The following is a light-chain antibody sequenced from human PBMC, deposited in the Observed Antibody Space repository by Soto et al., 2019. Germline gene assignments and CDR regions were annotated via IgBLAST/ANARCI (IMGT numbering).Light chain of an antibody. CDR1: HTVSKN. Sequence: MKQSLATLSVPPESRSTPSCRAHHTVSKNLAWYQQRPGQAPRLLIYVISNRVAGLPARFSGSGSGTDFTLTISSLEADDVAVYYCQQARNPPITFGQGTRLETK. V-gene: IGKV3-11*01. J-gene: IGKJ5*01. CDR3: QQARNPPIT. CDR2: VIS.